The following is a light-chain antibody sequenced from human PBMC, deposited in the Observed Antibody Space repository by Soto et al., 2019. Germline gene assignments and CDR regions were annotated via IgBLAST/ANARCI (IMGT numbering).Light chain of an antibody. V-gene: IGLV2-14*01. CDR3: SSYTSSSKGV. Sequence: QLVLTQPASVSGSPGQSITISCTGTSSDVGGYNYVSWYQQHPGKAPKLMIYEVSNRPSGVSNRFSGSKSGNTASLTISGLQAEDEADYYCSSYTSSSKGVFGGGTKVTVL. CDR1: SSDVGGYNY. J-gene: IGLJ2*01. CDR2: EVS.